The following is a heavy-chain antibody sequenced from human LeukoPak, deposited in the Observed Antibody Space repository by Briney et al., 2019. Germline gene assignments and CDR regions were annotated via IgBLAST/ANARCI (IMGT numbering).Heavy chain of an antibody. CDR1: GFTFSSYT. CDR2: ISGSGGST. J-gene: IGHJ6*02. CDR3: ANDRDNYDILTDDYYYGMDV. Sequence: GGSLRLSCAASGFTFSSYTMSWVRQAPGKWLEWVSAISGSGGSTYYADSVKGRFTISRDNSRNTLYLQMNSLRAEDTAVYYCANDRDNYDILTDDYYYGMDVWGQGTTVTVPS. V-gene: IGHV3-23*01. D-gene: IGHD3-9*01.